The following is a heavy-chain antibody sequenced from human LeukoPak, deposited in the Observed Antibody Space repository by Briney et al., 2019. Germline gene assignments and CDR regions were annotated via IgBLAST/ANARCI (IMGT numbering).Heavy chain of an antibody. Sequence: GASVKVSCKASGCSFTRYGITWVRLAPGQGLEWMGWISAYNDNTNYAQKLQGRVTLTTDTSTSTAYMELRSLRSDDTAVYYCAREGYCSGGTCYSTINWFDPWGQGTLVTVSS. CDR3: AREGYCSGGTCYSTINWFDP. V-gene: IGHV1-18*01. J-gene: IGHJ5*02. D-gene: IGHD2-15*01. CDR2: ISAYNDNT. CDR1: GCSFTRYG.